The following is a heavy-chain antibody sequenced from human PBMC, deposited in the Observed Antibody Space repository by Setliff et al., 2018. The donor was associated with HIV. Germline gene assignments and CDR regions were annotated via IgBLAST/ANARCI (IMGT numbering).Heavy chain of an antibody. V-gene: IGHV3-7*01. CDR3: ARPFDQ. CDR1: GFTFNNYW. CDR2: IKGDGSET. Sequence: GGYLRLSCEPSGFTFNNYWMSWVRQAPGKRPEWVANIKGDGSETYYVDAVKGRFTISRDNAKNSLYLQMDSLRVEDTAVYYCARPFDQWGQGALVTVSS. J-gene: IGHJ4*02.